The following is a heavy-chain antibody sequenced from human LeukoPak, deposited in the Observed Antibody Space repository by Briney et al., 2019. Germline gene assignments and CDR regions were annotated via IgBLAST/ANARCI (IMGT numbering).Heavy chain of an antibody. J-gene: IGHJ6*02. Sequence: GASVKVSCKAFGGTFSSHAISWVRQAPGQGLEWMGGIIPIFGTANYAQKFQGRVTITADESTSTAYMELSSLRSEDTAVYYCARVGYYYDSSGSPYYYGMDVWGQGTTVTVSS. CDR2: IIPIFGTA. D-gene: IGHD3-22*01. CDR3: ARVGYYYDSSGSPYYYGMDV. V-gene: IGHV1-69*13. CDR1: GGTFSSHA.